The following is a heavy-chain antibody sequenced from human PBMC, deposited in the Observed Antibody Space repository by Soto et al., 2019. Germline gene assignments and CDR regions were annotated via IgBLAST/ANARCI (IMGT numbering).Heavy chain of an antibody. J-gene: IGHJ3*02. CDR2: IYYSGST. D-gene: IGHD3-22*01. V-gene: IGHV4-59*01. CDR3: ARSNYYDSSGYYYDAFDI. CDR1: GGSISSYY. Sequence: PSETLSLTCTVSGGSISSYYWSWIRQPPGKGLEWIGYIYYSGSTNYNPSLKSRVTISVDTSKNQFSLKLSPVTAADTAVYYCARSNYYDSSGYYYDAFDIWGQGTMVTLSS.